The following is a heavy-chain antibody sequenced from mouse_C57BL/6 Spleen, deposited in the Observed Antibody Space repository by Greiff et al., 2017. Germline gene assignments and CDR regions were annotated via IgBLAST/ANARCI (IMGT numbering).Heavy chain of an antibody. J-gene: IGHJ2*01. Sequence: EVKLVESGGGLVKPGGSLKLSCAASGFTFSSYAMSWVRQTPEKRLEWVATISDGGSYTYYPDNVKGRFTISRDNAKNNLYLQMSHLKSEETDMYYCARTYSNYCDYWGQGTTRTVSS. CDR3: ARTYSNYCDY. CDR1: GFTFSSYA. D-gene: IGHD2-5*01. CDR2: ISDGGSYT. V-gene: IGHV5-4*03.